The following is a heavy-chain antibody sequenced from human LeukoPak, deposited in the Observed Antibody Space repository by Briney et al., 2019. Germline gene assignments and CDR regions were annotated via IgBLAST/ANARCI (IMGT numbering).Heavy chain of an antibody. CDR2: MNPNSGNT. V-gene: IGHV1-8*02. D-gene: IGHD1-26*01. CDR3: ARGMGDY. J-gene: IGHJ4*02. Sequence: ASVKVSCKASGYTFTGYYMHWVRQATGQGLEWMGWMNPNSGNTGYAQKFQGRVTMTRNTSISTAYMELSSLRSEDTAVYYCARGMGDYWGQGTLVTVSS. CDR1: GYTFTGYY.